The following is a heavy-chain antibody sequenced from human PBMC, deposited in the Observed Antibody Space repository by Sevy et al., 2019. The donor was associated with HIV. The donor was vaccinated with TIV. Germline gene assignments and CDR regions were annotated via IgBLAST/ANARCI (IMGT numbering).Heavy chain of an antibody. CDR2: LSFGCGKI. Sequence: GGSLRLSCAASGFDFSIYSMSWVRQAPGKGLEWVSTLSFGCGKINYADSVKGRFTISRDNSNSSVNLQMNNMRVEDTAVYYCAREGCTKPHDYWGQGTLVTVSS. J-gene: IGHJ4*02. CDR1: GFDFSIYS. D-gene: IGHD2-8*01. CDR3: AREGCTKPHDY. V-gene: IGHV3-23*01.